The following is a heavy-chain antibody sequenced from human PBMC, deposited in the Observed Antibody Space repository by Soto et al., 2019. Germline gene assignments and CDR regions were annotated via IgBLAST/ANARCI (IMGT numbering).Heavy chain of an antibody. CDR3: ARVPLYCSGGSCYLVY. V-gene: IGHV3-64*01. CDR2: ISSNGGST. CDR1: GFTFSSYA. D-gene: IGHD2-15*01. Sequence: GSLRLSCAASGFTFSSYAMHWVRQAPGKGLEYVSAISSNGGSTYYANSVKGRFTISRDNSKNTLYLQMGSLRAEDMAVYYCARVPLYCSGGSCYLVYWGQGTLVTVSS. J-gene: IGHJ4*02.